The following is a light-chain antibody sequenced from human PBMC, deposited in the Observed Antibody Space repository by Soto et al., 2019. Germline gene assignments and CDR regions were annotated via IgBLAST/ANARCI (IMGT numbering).Light chain of an antibody. CDR3: SSYTSSNNFVL. Sequence: QSVLTQPPSASGTPGQRVTISCSGSSSNIGSNSVNWYQQLPGTAPKLLIYSNNQRPSGVPDRFSGSKSANTASLTISGLQAEDEADYYCSSYTSSNNFVLFGAGTKLTVL. CDR2: SNN. J-gene: IGLJ1*01. CDR1: SSNIGSNS. V-gene: IGLV1-44*01.